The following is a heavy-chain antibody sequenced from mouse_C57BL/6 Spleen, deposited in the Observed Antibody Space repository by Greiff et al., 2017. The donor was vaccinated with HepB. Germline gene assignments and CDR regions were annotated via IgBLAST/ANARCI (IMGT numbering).Heavy chain of an antibody. CDR2: IDRTDSYT. CDR3: ARPTVADCYFDD. V-gene: IGHV1-59*01. CDR1: GYTFTSYW. Sequence: QVQLQQPGAELVRPGTSVKLSCKASGYTFTSYWMHWVKQSPGQGLEWIGVIDRTDSYTKYNHKFKGKATLTVDTADSTAYMQLSSLTSEDSAVYYCARPTVADCYFDDWGKGTTVTVSS. D-gene: IGHD1-1*01. J-gene: IGHJ1*03.